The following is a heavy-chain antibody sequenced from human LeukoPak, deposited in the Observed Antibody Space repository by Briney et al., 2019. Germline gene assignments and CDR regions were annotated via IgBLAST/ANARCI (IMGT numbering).Heavy chain of an antibody. V-gene: IGHV3-20*04. CDR1: GFTFDDFG. CDR3: ARGFDYYFDY. J-gene: IGHJ4*02. CDR2: INWSGDSI. D-gene: IGHD3-9*01. Sequence: GVLRLSCAASGFTFDDFGMSWVRQVPGKGLEWVAGINWSGDSIHYADSVKGRFTISRDNAKNSLYLQMNSLRAEDTAVYYCARGFDYYFDYWGQGTLVTVSS.